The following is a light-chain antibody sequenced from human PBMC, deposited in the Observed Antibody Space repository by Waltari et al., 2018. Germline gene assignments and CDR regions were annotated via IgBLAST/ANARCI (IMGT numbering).Light chain of an antibody. J-gene: IGLJ3*02. V-gene: IGLV2-14*03. CDR1: NSDVGRYDH. Sequence: QSVLTQPASVSGSPGQSITISCTGTNSDVGRYDHVAWYQQHPGKAPKLMISDVSDRPSGVSYRFSGSKSGNTASLTISGLQAEDEADYYCTSYTTSNTWVFGGGTKVTVL. CDR2: DVS. CDR3: TSYTTSNTWV.